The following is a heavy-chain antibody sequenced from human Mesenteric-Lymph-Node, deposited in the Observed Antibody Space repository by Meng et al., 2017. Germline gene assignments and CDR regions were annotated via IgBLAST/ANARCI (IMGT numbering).Heavy chain of an antibody. V-gene: IGHV4-39*07. J-gene: IGHJ4*02. CDR3: AREKDSSSWGGYYFDY. Sequence: SETLSLTCTASGGSISSRSYYWGWIRQPPGKGLEWIGSIYYSGSTYYNPSLKSRVTISVDKSENQFSLKLSSVTAADTAVYFCAREKDSSSWGGYYFDYWGQGILVTVSS. CDR1: GGSISSRSYY. CDR2: IYYSGST. D-gene: IGHD6-13*01.